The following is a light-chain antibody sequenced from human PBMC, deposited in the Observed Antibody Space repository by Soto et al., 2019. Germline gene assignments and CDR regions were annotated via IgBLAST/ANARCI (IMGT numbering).Light chain of an antibody. CDR3: SSHTSSDTRV. CDR1: SSDVGGYNY. V-gene: IGLV2-14*03. CDR2: DVS. J-gene: IGLJ1*01. Sequence: QSALTQPASVSGSPGQSITISCTGTSSDVGGYNYVSWYQQHPGKAPKLMIYDVSNRPSGVSNRFSGSKSGNTASLTISGLQDEDEADYYCSSHTSSDTRVFGTGTKVTVL.